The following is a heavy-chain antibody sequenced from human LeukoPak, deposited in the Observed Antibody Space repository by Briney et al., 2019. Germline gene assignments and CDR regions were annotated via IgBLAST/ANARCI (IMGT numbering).Heavy chain of an antibody. J-gene: IGHJ6*02. Sequence: PGGSLRLSCAASEFAFSLYAMNWARQAPGKGLEWVASINHNGNVNYYVDSVKGRFTISRDNAKNSLYLQMSNLRAEDTAVNFCARGGGLDVWGQGATVTVSS. CDR3: ARGGGLDV. CDR1: EFAFSLYA. V-gene: IGHV3-7*03. CDR2: INHNGNVN. D-gene: IGHD3-16*01.